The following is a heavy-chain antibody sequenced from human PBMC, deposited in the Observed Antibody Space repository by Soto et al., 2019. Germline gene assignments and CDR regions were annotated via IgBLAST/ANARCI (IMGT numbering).Heavy chain of an antibody. CDR3: ARHPLHYYGSGSITEARPPGWFDP. D-gene: IGHD3-10*01. Sequence: SETLSLTCPVSGGSISSSSYYWGWIRQPPGKGLEWIGSIYYSGSTYYNPSLKSRVTISVDTSKNQFSLKLSSVTAADTAVYYCARHPLHYYGSGSITEARPPGWFDPWGQGTLVTVSS. CDR2: IYYSGST. J-gene: IGHJ5*02. V-gene: IGHV4-39*01. CDR1: GGSISSSSYY.